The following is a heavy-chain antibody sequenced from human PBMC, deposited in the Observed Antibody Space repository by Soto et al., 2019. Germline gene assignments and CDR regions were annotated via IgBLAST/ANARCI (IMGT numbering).Heavy chain of an antibody. J-gene: IGHJ4*02. Sequence: PGGSLRLSCAASGVTFSSYSMDWVRQAPKKGLEWVSYISSSSSTIYYADSVKGRFTISRDNAKNSLYLQMNSLRAEDTVVFYCARDSGYSYGPFDYGGKGPLVPVSS. V-gene: IGHV3-48*01. CDR1: GVTFSSYS. CDR2: ISSSSSTI. CDR3: ARDSGYSYGPFDY. D-gene: IGHD5-18*01.